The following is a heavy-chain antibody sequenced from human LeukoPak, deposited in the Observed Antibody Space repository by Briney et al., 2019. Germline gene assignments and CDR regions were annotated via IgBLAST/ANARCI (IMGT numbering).Heavy chain of an antibody. V-gene: IGHV6-1*01. CDR3: SRWAGPKNAFDI. CDR1: GDSVSSNSAA. J-gene: IGHJ3*02. Sequence: SQTLSLTCAISGDSVSSNSAAWNWIRQSASRGLEWLGRTYYRSKWYNDYAVSVKSRITINPDTSKNQFSLQLNSVTPEDTAVYYCSRWAGPKNAFDIWGQGTMVTVSS. CDR2: TYYRSKWYN.